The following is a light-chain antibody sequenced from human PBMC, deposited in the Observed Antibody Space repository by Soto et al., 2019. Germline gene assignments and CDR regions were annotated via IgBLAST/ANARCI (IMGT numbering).Light chain of an antibody. J-gene: IGKJ1*01. CDR3: QQYNSYSWT. CDR1: QSISSW. V-gene: IGKV1-5*03. Sequence: DIQMTQSPSTLSASVGDRVTITCRASQSISSWLAWYQQKPGKAPKLLIYKASSLESGVPSRFSGSGSGTEFTLTISSLQHEDFATYYCQQYNSYSWTFGQGTKVDIK. CDR2: KAS.